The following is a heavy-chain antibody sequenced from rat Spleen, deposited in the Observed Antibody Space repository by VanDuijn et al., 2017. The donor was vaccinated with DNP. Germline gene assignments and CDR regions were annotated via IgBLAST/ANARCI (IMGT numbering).Heavy chain of an antibody. CDR2: IWGDGST. CDR3: ECGGY. CDR1: GFSLTSYG. Sequence: QVQMKETGPGLVQTTQTLSVTCTVSGFSLTSYGVHWVRPTPGKGLEWMGMIWGDGSTNYNSGLKSRLSISRDTSKSQVLLTMNSLQTDDTAVYYCECGGYWGQGLMVTVSS. V-gene: IGHV2-77*01. J-gene: IGHJ2*01.